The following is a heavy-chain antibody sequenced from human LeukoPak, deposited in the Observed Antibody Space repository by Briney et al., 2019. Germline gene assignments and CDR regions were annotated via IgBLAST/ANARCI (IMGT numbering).Heavy chain of an antibody. CDR3: AKGEYHQDGIGENRFDN. Sequence: GGSLRLSCAASGFTFSSYGMHWVRQAPGKGLEWVAFIRYDGSNKYYADSVKGRFTTSRDNAKNSAFLQMSSLRPEDTAVYYCAKGEYHQDGIGENRFDNWGQGALVTVSS. CDR2: IRYDGSNK. CDR1: GFTFSSYG. V-gene: IGHV3-30*02. J-gene: IGHJ4*02. D-gene: IGHD5-24*01.